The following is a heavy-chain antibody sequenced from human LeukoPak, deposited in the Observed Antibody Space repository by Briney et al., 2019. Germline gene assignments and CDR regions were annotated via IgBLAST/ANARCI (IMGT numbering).Heavy chain of an antibody. V-gene: IGHV5-51*01. CDR2: IFPDDSDT. Sequence: GESLKISCKGSGYNFVSYWIGWVRQMPGKGLEWMGIIFPDDSDTRYSPSFQGQVTISADRSIRTAYLQWSSLKASDTAMYYCARRIFGGGGYAFDIWGQGTMVIVSS. CDR3: ARRIFGGGGYAFDI. J-gene: IGHJ3*02. CDR1: GYNFVSYW. D-gene: IGHD3-16*01.